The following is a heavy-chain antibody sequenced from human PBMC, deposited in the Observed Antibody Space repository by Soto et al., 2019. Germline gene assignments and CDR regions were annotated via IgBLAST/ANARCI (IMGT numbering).Heavy chain of an antibody. V-gene: IGHV1-69*13. Sequence: GASVKVSCKASGGTFSSYAISWVRPAPGQGLEWMGGIIPIFGTANYAQKFQGRVTITADESTSTAYMELSSLRSEDTAVYYCARSTIFGVVISYYYGMDVWGQGTTVTVSS. CDR3: ARSTIFGVVISYYYGMDV. J-gene: IGHJ6*02. CDR2: IIPIFGTA. D-gene: IGHD3-3*01. CDR1: GGTFSSYA.